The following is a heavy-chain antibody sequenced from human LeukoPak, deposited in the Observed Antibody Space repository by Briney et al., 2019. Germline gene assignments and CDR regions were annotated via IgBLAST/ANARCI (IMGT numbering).Heavy chain of an antibody. Sequence: PGGSLRLSCAAAGFTFSSYAMHWVRQAPGKGLEWVAVILYDGSNKSYPASVKGRFTISRDNSKNTLYLQMHSLRAEDTAVYYCARDKGHHRIAVAGIDYWGQGTLVTVSS. D-gene: IGHD6-19*01. CDR3: ARDKGHHRIAVAGIDY. CDR2: ILYDGSNK. CDR1: GFTFSSYA. V-gene: IGHV3-30-3*01. J-gene: IGHJ4*02.